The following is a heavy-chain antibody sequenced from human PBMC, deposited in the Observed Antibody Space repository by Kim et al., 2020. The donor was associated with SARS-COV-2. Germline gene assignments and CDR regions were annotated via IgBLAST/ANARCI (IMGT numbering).Heavy chain of an antibody. Sequence: SETLSLTCTVSGGSISSYYWSWIRQPPGKGLEWIGYIYYSGSTNYNPSLKSRVTISVDTSKNQFSLKLSSVPAADTAVYYCARHLRRYSYADYWGQGTLGTVSS. V-gene: IGHV4-59*08. D-gene: IGHD5-18*01. CDR2: IYYSGST. J-gene: IGHJ4*02. CDR3: ARHLRRYSYADY. CDR1: GGSISSYY.